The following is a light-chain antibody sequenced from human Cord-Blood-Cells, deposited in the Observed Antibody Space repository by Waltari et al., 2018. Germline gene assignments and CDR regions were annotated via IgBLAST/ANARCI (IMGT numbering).Light chain of an antibody. J-gene: IGLJ7*01. CDR1: SPNIGAGYD. CDR2: ANS. V-gene: IGLV1-40*01. Sequence: QSVLTQPPSVSGAPGQRVTISCTGSSPNIGAGYDVHWYQQLPGTAPNRRNYANSHRTSGLPDRFSSSKAGSSASRAITGLQAGEEAAYYCQSYDSSVSGYAVVGGGTQLTVL. CDR3: QSYDSSVSGYAV.